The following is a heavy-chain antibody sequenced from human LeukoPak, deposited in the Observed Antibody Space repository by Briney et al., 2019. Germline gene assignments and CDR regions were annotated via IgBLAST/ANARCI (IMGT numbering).Heavy chain of an antibody. CDR3: ARALGYCSGGSCYSDY. D-gene: IGHD2-15*01. CDR2: IKQDGSEK. J-gene: IGHJ4*02. V-gene: IGHV3-7*04. Sequence: GGSLRLSCAASGFTFSSYSMNWVRQAPGKGLEWVANIKQDGSEKYYVDSVKGRFTISRDNAKNSLYLQMNSLRAEDTAVYYCARALGYCSGGSCYSDYWGQGTLVTVSS. CDR1: GFTFSSYS.